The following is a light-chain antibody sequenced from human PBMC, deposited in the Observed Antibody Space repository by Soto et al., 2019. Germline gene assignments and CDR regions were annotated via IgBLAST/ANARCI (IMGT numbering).Light chain of an antibody. J-gene: IGKJ5*01. CDR1: QDVSSY. V-gene: IGKV3D-11*01. CDR2: DAS. CDR3: QQRSNWHPVT. Sequence: EIVLTQSPATLSLSPGERATLSCRASQDVSSYLAWYQQKPGQAPRLLIYDASNRATGIPARFSGSGPGTDFTLTISSLEPEDFAVYYCQQRSNWHPVTFGQGTRLEIK.